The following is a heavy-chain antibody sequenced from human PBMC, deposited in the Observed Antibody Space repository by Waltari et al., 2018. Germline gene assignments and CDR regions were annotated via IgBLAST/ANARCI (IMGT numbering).Heavy chain of an antibody. CDR3: TRKVDRAFFDY. V-gene: IGHV3-49*03. CDR2: IRSKAYGGTT. Sequence: EVQLVESGGGLVQPGRSLRLSCTASGFTFGDYAMSWFRQAPGKGLEWVGFIRSKAYGGTTEYAASVKGRFTISRDDSKSIAYLQMNSLKTEDTAVYYCTRKVDRAFFDYWGQGTLVTVSS. J-gene: IGHJ4*02. D-gene: IGHD2-15*01. CDR1: GFTFGDYA.